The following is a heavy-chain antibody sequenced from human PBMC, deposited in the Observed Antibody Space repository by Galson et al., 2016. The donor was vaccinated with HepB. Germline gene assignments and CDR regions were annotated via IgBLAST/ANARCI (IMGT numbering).Heavy chain of an antibody. CDR2: ISTQNGDT. CDR1: GYTFSIYG. CDR3: ARAGGSHDH. Sequence: SVKVSCKASGYTFSIYGVTRVRQAPGHGLEWMGWISTQNGDTDYAQKFQDRVTMTSDTSTSTAYMELRSLTSDDTAVYYCARAGGSHDHWGQGTLVTVSS. V-gene: IGHV1-18*01. J-gene: IGHJ5*02. D-gene: IGHD3-10*01.